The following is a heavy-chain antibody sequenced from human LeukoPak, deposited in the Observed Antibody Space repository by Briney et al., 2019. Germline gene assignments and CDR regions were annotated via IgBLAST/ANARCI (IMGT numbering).Heavy chain of an antibody. J-gene: IGHJ4*02. V-gene: IGHV3-48*04. CDR3: AKGLYSSSWSGGYFDY. CDR1: GFTFSSYS. CDR2: ISSSSSTI. D-gene: IGHD6-13*01. Sequence: GGSLRLSCAASGFTFSSYSMNWVRQAPGKGLEWGSYISSSSSTIYYADSVKGRFTISRDNAKNSLYLQMNSLRAEDTAVYYCAKGLYSSSWSGGYFDYWGQGTLVTVSS.